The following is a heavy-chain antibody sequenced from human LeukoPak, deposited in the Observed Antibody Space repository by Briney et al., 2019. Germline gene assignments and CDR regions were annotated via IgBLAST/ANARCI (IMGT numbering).Heavy chain of an antibody. CDR2: IYYSGST. V-gene: IGHV4-30-4*01. J-gene: IGHJ4*02. CDR1: GGSISSGDYY. CDR3: ARIPTSDSSGSTGY. D-gene: IGHD3-22*01. Sequence: PSQTLSLTCTVSGGSISSGDYYWSWLRQPPGKGLEWIGYIYYSGSTYYNPSLKSRVTISVDTSKNQFSLKLSSVTAADTAVYYCARIPTSDSSGSTGYWGQGTLVTVSS.